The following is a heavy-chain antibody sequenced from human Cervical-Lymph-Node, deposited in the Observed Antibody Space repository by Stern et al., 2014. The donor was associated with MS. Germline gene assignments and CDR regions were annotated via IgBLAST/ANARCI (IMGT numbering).Heavy chain of an antibody. CDR1: GGSISRYY. Sequence: QVQLQESGPGLVKPSETLSLTCTVSGGSISRYYWSWIRQPPGQGLEWIGYIFYSGSTNYNPSRKSRVTISVDTSKNQFSLKLSSVTAADTAVYYCARGTYYYDSSGYYPFDYWGQGTLVTVSS. V-gene: IGHV4-59*01. CDR2: IFYSGST. J-gene: IGHJ4*02. CDR3: ARGTYYYDSSGYYPFDY. D-gene: IGHD3-22*01.